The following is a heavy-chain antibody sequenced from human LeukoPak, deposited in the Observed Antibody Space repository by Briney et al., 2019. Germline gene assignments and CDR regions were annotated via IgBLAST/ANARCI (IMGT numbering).Heavy chain of an antibody. Sequence: PGRSLRLSCAASGFTFGTYWMHWLRQAPGKGLVWVSRIINDGSTTTYADSVKGRFTISRDNAKNMLYLQMNSLRAEDTAVYYCARDYPIDYWGQGTLVTVSS. CDR1: GFTFGTYW. CDR2: IINDGSTT. CDR3: ARDYPIDY. V-gene: IGHV3-74*03. J-gene: IGHJ4*02.